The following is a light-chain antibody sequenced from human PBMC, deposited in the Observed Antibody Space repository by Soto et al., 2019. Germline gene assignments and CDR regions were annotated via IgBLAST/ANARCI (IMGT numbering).Light chain of an antibody. CDR2: DAS. J-gene: IGKJ1*01. CDR1: QNINDW. CDR3: QQYNSYSGA. Sequence: DIQMTQSPSTLSASIGARVTITCRASQNINDWLAWYQQKPGKAPKLLIYDASILEGGVPSRFSGSGSGTEFTLTSNSLQPGDFATYYCQQYNSYSGAFGQGTKVDIK. V-gene: IGKV1-5*01.